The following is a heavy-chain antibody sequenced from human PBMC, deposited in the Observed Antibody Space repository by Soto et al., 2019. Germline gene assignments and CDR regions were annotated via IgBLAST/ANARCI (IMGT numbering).Heavy chain of an antibody. CDR1: GFTFSSYA. Sequence: QVQLVESGGGVVQPGRSLRLSCAASGFTFSSYAMHWVRQAPGKGLEWVAVISYDGSNKYYTDSVKGRFTISRDNSKNTLSLQMNSLRAEDTAVYYCARPLWRDDYNWGYFDLWGRGTLVTVSS. D-gene: IGHD4-4*01. J-gene: IGHJ2*01. V-gene: IGHV3-30-3*01. CDR3: ARPLWRDDYNWGYFDL. CDR2: ISYDGSNK.